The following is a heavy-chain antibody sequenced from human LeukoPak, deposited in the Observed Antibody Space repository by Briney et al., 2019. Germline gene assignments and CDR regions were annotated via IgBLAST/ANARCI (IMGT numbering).Heavy chain of an antibody. V-gene: IGHV3-9*01. J-gene: IGHJ4*02. Sequence: GGSLRLSCAASGFTFDDYAMHWVRQAPGKGLEWVSGISWNSGSIGYADSVKGRFTIPRDNAKNSLYLQMNSLRAEDTALYYCAKDQEYYGSGSYLPNWGQGTLVTVSS. CDR2: ISWNSGSI. D-gene: IGHD3-10*01. CDR3: AKDQEYYGSGSYLPN. CDR1: GFTFDDYA.